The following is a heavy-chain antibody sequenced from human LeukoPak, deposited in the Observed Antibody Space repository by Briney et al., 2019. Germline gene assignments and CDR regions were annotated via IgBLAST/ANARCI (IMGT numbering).Heavy chain of an antibody. CDR1: GFTFSDYY. J-gene: IGHJ4*02. CDR3: ARAVSVSSYYLDC. Sequence: PGGSLRLSCAASGFTFSDYYMSWIRQAPGKGLVWISYISSSSSYTNYVDSVKGRLTISRDNAKNSLYLQMNSLRAEDTAVYYCARAVSVSSYYLDCWGQGTLVTVSS. D-gene: IGHD5/OR15-5a*01. V-gene: IGHV3-11*05. CDR2: ISSSSSYT.